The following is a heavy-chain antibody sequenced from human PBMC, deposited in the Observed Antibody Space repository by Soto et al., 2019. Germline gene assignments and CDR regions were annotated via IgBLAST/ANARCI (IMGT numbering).Heavy chain of an antibody. J-gene: IGHJ5*02. V-gene: IGHV3-53*02. Sequence: EVQLVETGGGLIQPGGSLRLSRAASGFTVNNNYMGSVRQAPGKGLEWVSLIYSGDSTYYTDSVKGRFTISRDSSKNTLYLQMSSLRAEDTAVYYCARDKSWGPGTLVTVSS. CDR1: GFTVNNNY. CDR2: IYSGDST. CDR3: ARDKS.